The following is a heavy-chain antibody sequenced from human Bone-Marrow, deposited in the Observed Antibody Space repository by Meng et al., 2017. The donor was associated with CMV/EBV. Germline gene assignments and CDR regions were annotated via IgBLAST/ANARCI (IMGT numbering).Heavy chain of an antibody. CDR2: IHHSGTT. J-gene: IGHJ3*02. CDR1: GGPISSSKW. CDR3: ARADSSYFDVSAYYPDAFDI. V-gene: IGHV4-4*01. D-gene: IGHD3-22*01. Sequence: GSLRLSCVVSGGPISSSKWWTWVRQPPGKGLEWIGAIHHSGTTNYNTSLKSRVTMSVDKSKNHFSLSLTSVTAADTAVYFCARADSSYFDVSAYYPDAFDIWGQGTVVTVSS.